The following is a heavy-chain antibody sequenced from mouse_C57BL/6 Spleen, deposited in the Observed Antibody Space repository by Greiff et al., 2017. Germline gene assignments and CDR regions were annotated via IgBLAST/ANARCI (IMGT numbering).Heavy chain of an antibody. D-gene: IGHD2-10*01. CDR1: GFSLTSYG. Sequence: QVQLQQSGPGLVQPSQSLSITCTVSGFSLTSYGVHWVRQSPGKGLEWLGVIWRGGSTDYNAAFMSRLSITKDNSKSQVFFKMNSLQGDDTAIYYCAKILPLTKAMDYWGQGTSVTVSS. CDR3: AKILPLTKAMDY. CDR2: IWRGGST. J-gene: IGHJ4*01. V-gene: IGHV2-5*01.